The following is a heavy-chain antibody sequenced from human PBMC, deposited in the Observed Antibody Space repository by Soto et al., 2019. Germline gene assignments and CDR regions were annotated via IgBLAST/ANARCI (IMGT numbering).Heavy chain of an antibody. V-gene: IGHV3-15*07. CDR2: IRSKTDGGTT. J-gene: IGHJ4*02. CDR1: GFTFNNAW. Sequence: EVQLVESGGGLVKPGGSLRLSCAASGFTFNNAWMNWVRQAPGKGLEWVGRIRSKTDGGTTDYAAAVKDRFTISRDDSKNTLHLQMNSMKTEDTAVYYCTTEPAYSNYFDYWGQGTLVTVSS. D-gene: IGHD4-4*01. CDR3: TTEPAYSNYFDY.